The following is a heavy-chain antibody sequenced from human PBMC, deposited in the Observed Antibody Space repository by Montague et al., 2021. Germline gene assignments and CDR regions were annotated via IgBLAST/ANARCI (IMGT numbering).Heavy chain of an antibody. CDR2: IYYTGMA. Sequence: SETLSLTCTVSGASMDRHYWTWVRQPPGEGLQWLAYIYYTGMANYNPSLKSRLTVSMDISKNQFSLKMRSMAAADTATYYCVRRSVSNYFDYWGQGTLVAVSS. V-gene: IGHV4-59*11. J-gene: IGHJ4*02. CDR3: VRRSVSNYFDY. D-gene: IGHD5/OR15-5a*01. CDR1: GASMDRHY.